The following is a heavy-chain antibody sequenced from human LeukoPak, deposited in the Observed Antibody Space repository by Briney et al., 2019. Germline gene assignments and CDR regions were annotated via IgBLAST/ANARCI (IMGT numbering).Heavy chain of an antibody. V-gene: IGHV1-69*13. J-gene: IGHJ3*02. CDR1: GGTFSSYA. CDR3: AASTVVVPAAIRAFDI. Sequence: GASVKVSCKASGGTFSSYAISWVRQAPGQGLEWMGGIIPIFGTANYAQKFQGRVTITADESTSTAYMELSSLRSEDTAVYYCAASTVVVPAAIRAFDIWGQGTMVTVSS. D-gene: IGHD2-2*02. CDR2: IIPIFGTA.